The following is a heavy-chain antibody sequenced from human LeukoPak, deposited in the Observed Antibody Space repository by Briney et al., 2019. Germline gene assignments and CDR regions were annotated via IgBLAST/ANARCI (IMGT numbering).Heavy chain of an antibody. CDR1: GGSISYYY. CDR3: ARKGGHFDY. Sequence: PSETLSLTCTVSGGSISYYYWSWIRQSPGKGLEWIGYIYYNGSTNYNPSLKSRVTMSVDMSKNQFSLKLSFVTAADTAIYYCARKGGHFDYWGQGTLVTVSS. CDR2: IYYNGST. V-gene: IGHV4-59*01. D-gene: IGHD2-15*01. J-gene: IGHJ4*02.